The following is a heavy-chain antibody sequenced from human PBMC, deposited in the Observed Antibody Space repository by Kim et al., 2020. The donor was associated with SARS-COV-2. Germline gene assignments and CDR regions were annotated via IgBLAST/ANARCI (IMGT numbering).Heavy chain of an antibody. J-gene: IGHJ4*02. Sequence: SETLSLTCTVSGGSISSSSYYWGWIRQPPGKGLEWIGSIYYSGSTYYNPSLKSRVTISVDTSKNQFSLKLSSVTAADTAVYYCASKHYDYVWGSYRYRYYFDYWGQGTLVTVSS. CDR2: IYYSGST. D-gene: IGHD3-16*02. V-gene: IGHV4-39*01. CDR1: GGSISSSSYY. CDR3: ASKHYDYVWGSYRYRYYFDY.